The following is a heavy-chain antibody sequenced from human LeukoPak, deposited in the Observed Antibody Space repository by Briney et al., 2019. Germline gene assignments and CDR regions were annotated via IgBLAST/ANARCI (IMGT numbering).Heavy chain of an antibody. CDR1: GYTFTSYG. V-gene: IGHV1-18*01. D-gene: IGHD1-26*01. Sequence: ASVKVSCKASGYTFTSYGISWVRQAPGQGLEWMGWISAYNGNTNYAQKLQGRVTMTTDTSTSTAYMELRSLRAEDTAVYYCARVLSGSYYYYYYMDVWGKGTTVTVSS. CDR2: ISAYNGNT. CDR3: ARVLSGSYYYYYYMDV. J-gene: IGHJ6*03.